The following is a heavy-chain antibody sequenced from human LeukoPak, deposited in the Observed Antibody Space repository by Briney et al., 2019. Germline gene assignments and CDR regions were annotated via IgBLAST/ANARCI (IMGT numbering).Heavy chain of an antibody. CDR3: AGHDDSSGYYYVNAFDI. D-gene: IGHD3-22*01. CDR1: GGSISSSSYY. J-gene: IGHJ3*02. V-gene: IGHV4-39*01. Sequence: SETLSLTCTVSGGSISSSSYYWGWIRQPPGKGLEWIGSIYYSGSTYYNPSLKSRVTISVDTSKNQFSLKLSSVTAADTAVYYCAGHDDSSGYYYVNAFDIWGQGTMVTVSS. CDR2: IYYSGST.